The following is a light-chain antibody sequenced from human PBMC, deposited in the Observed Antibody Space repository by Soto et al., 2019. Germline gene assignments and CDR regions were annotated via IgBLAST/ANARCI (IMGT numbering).Light chain of an antibody. CDR2: AAS. CDR3: LQHSSYPIT. J-gene: IGKJ5*01. V-gene: IGKV1-17*01. Sequence: DIQMTQSPSSLSASVGDRVTITCRASQGTRNVLGWYQQKPGKAPKCLIYAASSLQSGVPSRFSGSGSGTEFTLTISSLQPEDFATYYCLQHSSYPITFGQGTRLEIK. CDR1: QGTRNV.